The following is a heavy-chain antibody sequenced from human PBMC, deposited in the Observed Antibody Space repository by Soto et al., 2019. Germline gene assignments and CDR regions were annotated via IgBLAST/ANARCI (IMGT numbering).Heavy chain of an antibody. Sequence: GASVKVSCKASGYTFTGYYMHWVRQAPGQGLEWMGWINPNSGGTNYAQKFQGWVTMTRDTSISTAYMELSRLRSDDTAVYYCARGPYYYILSGYRPSNWFDPWGQGTLVTVSS. CDR3: ARGPYYYILSGYRPSNWFDP. J-gene: IGHJ5*02. D-gene: IGHD3-9*01. V-gene: IGHV1-2*04. CDR1: GYTFTGYY. CDR2: INPNSGGT.